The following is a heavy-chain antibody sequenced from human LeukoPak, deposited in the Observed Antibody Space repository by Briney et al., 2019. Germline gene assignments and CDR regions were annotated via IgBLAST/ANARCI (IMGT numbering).Heavy chain of an antibody. CDR1: GFTFSSYS. CDR3: ARRGWMITSDMDV. CDR2: ISSSSSTI. Sequence: PGGSLRLSCAASGFTFSSYSMNWVRQAPGKGLEWVSYISSSSSTIYYADSVKGRFTISRDNAKNSLYLQMNSLRAEDTAVYYCARRGWMITSDMDVWGKGTTVTVSS. D-gene: IGHD3-16*01. V-gene: IGHV3-48*01. J-gene: IGHJ6*03.